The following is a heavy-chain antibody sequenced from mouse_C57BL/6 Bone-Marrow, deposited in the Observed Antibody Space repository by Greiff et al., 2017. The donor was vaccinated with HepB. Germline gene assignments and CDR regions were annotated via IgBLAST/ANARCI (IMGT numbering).Heavy chain of an antibody. V-gene: IGHV5-4*01. D-gene: IGHD1-1*01. CDR2: ISDGGSYT. J-gene: IGHJ2*01. CDR3: ARETTVVALDY. Sequence: EVKLMESGGGLVKPGGSLKLSCAASGFTFSSYAMSWVRQTPEKRLEWVATISDGGSYTYYPDNVKGRFPISRDNAKNNLYLQLSHLKSEDTAMYYCARETTVVALDYWGQGTTLTVSS. CDR1: GFTFSSYA.